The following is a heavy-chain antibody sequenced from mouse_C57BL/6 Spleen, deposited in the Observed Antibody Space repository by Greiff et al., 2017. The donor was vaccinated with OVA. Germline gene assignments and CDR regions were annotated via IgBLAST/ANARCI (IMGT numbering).Heavy chain of an antibody. CDR3: SRSRPTVVDY. CDR1: GYTFTSYW. J-gene: IGHJ2*01. Sequence: QVQLKQPGAELVKPGASVTLSCKASGYTFTSYWMQWVKQRPGQGLEWIGEIDPSDSYTNYNQKFKGKAPLTVDTSSSTAYMQLSRLTSEDSAVYYCSRSRPTVVDYWGQGTTLTVSS. V-gene: IGHV1-50*01. CDR2: IDPSDSYT. D-gene: IGHD1-1*01.